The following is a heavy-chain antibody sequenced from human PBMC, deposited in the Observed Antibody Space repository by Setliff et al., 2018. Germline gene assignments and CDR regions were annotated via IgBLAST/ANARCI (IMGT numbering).Heavy chain of an antibody. CDR3: ARINFYVSSGYYYASDN. J-gene: IGHJ4*02. Sequence: ASVKVSCKASGYTFAGYYMHWVRQAPGQGLEWMGIINPGGLSSSSTQKFEGRVTMTRDTSTSTVYMELNSLTSDDTAVYYCARINFYVSSGYYYASDNWGQGTLVTVSS. CDR2: INPGGLSS. CDR1: GYTFAGYY. V-gene: IGHV1-46*01. D-gene: IGHD3-22*01.